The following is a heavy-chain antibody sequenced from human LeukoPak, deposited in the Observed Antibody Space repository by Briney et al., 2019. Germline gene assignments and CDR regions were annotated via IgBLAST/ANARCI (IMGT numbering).Heavy chain of an antibody. D-gene: IGHD3-22*01. V-gene: IGHV3-7*01. Sequence: GGSLRLSCAASGFTFSSYEMNWVRQAPGKGLEWVANIKQDGSEKYYLDSVKGRFTISRDNAKNSLYLQMNSLRAEDTAVYYCARVKGGYYYDSSGYYPTEYYFDYWGQGTLVTVFS. J-gene: IGHJ4*02. CDR1: GFTFSSYE. CDR3: ARVKGGYYYDSSGYYPTEYYFDY. CDR2: IKQDGSEK.